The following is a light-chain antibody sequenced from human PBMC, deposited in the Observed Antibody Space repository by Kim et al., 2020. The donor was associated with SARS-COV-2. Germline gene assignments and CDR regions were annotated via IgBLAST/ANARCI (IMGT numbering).Light chain of an antibody. CDR2: DVS. Sequence: QSALTQPASVSGSPGQSITISCTGTSSDVGGYTYVSWYQQHPVKAPKLIIYDVSKRPSGVSNRFSGSKSGNTASLTISGLQAEDEADYYCSSYTSSSTLYVFGTGTKVTVL. J-gene: IGLJ1*01. V-gene: IGLV2-14*01. CDR3: SSYTSSSTLYV. CDR1: SSDVGGYTY.